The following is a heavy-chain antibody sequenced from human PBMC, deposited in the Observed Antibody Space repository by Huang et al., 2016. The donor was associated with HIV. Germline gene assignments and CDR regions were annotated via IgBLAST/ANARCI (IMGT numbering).Heavy chain of an antibody. CDR1: GDFISSTNCY. V-gene: IGHV4-39*01. CDR2: VYQSGST. J-gene: IGHJ4*02. D-gene: IGHD6-13*01. CDR3: ASQHIGAAATWF. Sequence: QLQLQESGPGQVKPSETLSLTCTVSGDFISSTNCYWGWIRQSPGKGLEWVGSVYQSGSTNYKPALKSRVTLSVDTSRNQFSLRLNSVTAADTAVYYCASQHIGAAATWFWGRGTQVAVSS.